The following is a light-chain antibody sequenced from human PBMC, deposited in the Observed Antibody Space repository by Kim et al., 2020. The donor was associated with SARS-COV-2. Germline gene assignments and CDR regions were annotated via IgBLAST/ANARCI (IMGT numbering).Light chain of an antibody. CDR2: LNSDGSH. CDR1: SGHSSYA. Sequence: LKLTCTRSSGHSSYAIAWHQQQPEKGPRYLMKLNSDGSHSKGDGIPDRFSGSSSGAERYLTISSLQSEDEADYYCQTWGTGILVVFGGGTKLTVL. J-gene: IGLJ2*01. V-gene: IGLV4-69*01. CDR3: QTWGTGILVV.